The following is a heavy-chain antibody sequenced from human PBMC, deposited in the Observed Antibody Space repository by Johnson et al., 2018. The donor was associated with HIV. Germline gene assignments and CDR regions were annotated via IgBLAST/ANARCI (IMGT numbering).Heavy chain of an antibody. CDR2: IRYDGTNK. D-gene: IGHD3-22*01. V-gene: IGHV3-30*02. J-gene: IGHJ3*02. CDR1: GFTFSSYG. Sequence: QVQLVESGGGVVQPGGSLRLSCAASGFTFSSYGMHWVRQAPGKGLEWVAFIRYDGTNKHYADSVRGRFTISRDNSKNSLYLQMNSLRAEDTAVYYCARERVWYYDSSGDVAFDIWGQGTMVTVSS. CDR3: ARERVWYYDSSGDVAFDI.